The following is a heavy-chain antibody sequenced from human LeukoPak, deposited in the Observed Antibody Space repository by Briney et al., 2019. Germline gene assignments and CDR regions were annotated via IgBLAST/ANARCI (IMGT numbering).Heavy chain of an antibody. CDR3: ARGFWTGVEY. J-gene: IGHJ4*02. V-gene: IGHV3-74*01. Sequence: GGSLRLSCAASGFTFSTYWMHWVRHAPGEGLVWVSRIKSDGSDTSYADSVKGRFTTSRDNAKNTLYLQMNSLRAEDTAVYYCARGFWTGVEYWGQGALVTVSS. D-gene: IGHD3/OR15-3a*01. CDR2: IKSDGSDT. CDR1: GFTFSTYW.